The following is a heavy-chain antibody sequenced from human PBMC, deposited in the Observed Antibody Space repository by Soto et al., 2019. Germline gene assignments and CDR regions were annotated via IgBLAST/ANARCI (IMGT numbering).Heavy chain of an antibody. V-gene: IGHV1-2*02. CDR3: ARSHCTDGICYTEVIPS. CDR2: INAKNGGT. D-gene: IGHD2-8*01. CDR1: SFTFIDFY. Sequence: QVELVQSGTEVKKPGASVKVACEASSFTFIDFYIHWLRQAPGQGLEWMGWINAKNGGTRYAEKFQDRVTLTRDRSVRSAYLELQRLRCDDTAVYYCARSHCTDGICYTEVIPSWGQGTLVTVS. J-gene: IGHJ4*02.